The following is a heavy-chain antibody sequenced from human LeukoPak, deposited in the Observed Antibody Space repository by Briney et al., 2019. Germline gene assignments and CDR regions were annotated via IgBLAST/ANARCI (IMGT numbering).Heavy chain of an antibody. CDR2: IYYSGST. Sequence: SETLSLTCTVSGGSISSYYLSWIRQPPGKGLEWIGYIYYSGSTNYNPSLKSRVTISVDTSKNQFSLKLSSVTAAAPAVYYCARVGAAAGTWGQGTLVTVSS. CDR3: ARVGAAAGT. CDR1: GGSISSYY. V-gene: IGHV4-59*01. D-gene: IGHD6-13*01. J-gene: IGHJ4*02.